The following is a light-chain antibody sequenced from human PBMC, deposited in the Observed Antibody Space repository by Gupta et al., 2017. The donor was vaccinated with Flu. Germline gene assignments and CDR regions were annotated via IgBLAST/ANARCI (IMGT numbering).Light chain of an antibody. CDR3: QQAWS. Sequence: DIQMTQSPSSLSASVGDRVTITCQASQDISNYLNWYQQKPGKAPKLLIYDASNLETGVPSRFSGSGSGTDFTCTISSLQPEDIATYYCQQAWSFGQGTKLEIK. CDR2: DAS. CDR1: QDISNY. V-gene: IGKV1-33*01. J-gene: IGKJ2*04.